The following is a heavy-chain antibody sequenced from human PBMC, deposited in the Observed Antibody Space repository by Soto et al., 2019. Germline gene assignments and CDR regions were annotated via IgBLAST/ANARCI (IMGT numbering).Heavy chain of an antibody. CDR1: GGTFHNYA. J-gene: IGHJ6*02. D-gene: IGHD3-10*01. CDR2: IIPMFETV. V-gene: IGHV1-69*13. Sequence: SVKVSCKACGGTFHNYAVSWVRQAPGQGLEWMGGIIPMFETVNYAQRFQGRLTIAADESTSTAYMELTSLTSADTAIYFFARGPRTGSYVMAVWAQGSTVPVS. CDR3: ARGPRTGSYVMAV.